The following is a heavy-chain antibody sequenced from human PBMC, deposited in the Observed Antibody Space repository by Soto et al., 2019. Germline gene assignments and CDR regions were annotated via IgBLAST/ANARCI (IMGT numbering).Heavy chain of an antibody. J-gene: IGHJ5*01. V-gene: IGHV4-34*01. CDR3: STRAYDTNGYYRFDP. D-gene: IGHD3-22*01. CDR1: GWSFSGHS. CDR2: INHSGRV. Sequence: SEALALTCAVYGWSFSGHSWTWIRQSPGKGLEWIGDINHSGRVNYSPSLKSRVTISLDTSKNQFSLTLSAVTAADTAMYYCSTRAYDTNGYYRFDPWGQGTLVTVSS.